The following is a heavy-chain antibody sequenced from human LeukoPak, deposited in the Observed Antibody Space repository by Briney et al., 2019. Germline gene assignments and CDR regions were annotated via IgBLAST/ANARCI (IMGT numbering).Heavy chain of an antibody. Sequence: PGGSLRLSCAASGFTFSSYAMSWVRQAPGKGLDWVSAISGSGGSTYYADSVKGRFIISRDNSKNTLYLQMNSLRAEDTAVYYCAKSGVRGVILPLYFDYWGQGTLVTVSS. D-gene: IGHD3-10*01. J-gene: IGHJ4*02. V-gene: IGHV3-23*01. CDR2: ISGSGGST. CDR1: GFTFSSYA. CDR3: AKSGVRGVILPLYFDY.